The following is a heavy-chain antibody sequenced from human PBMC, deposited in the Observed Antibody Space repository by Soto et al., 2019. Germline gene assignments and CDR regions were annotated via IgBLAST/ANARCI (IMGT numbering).Heavy chain of an antibody. J-gene: IGHJ4*02. CDR2: ISGSGGST. CDR3: AKTGHPYYDFWSGYYYAD. Sequence: GGSLRLSCAASGFTFSSYAMSWVRQAPGKGLEWVSAISGSGGSTYYADSVKGRFTISRDNSKNTLYLQMNSLRAEDTAVYYCAKTGHPYYDFWSGYYYADWGQGTLVTVSS. V-gene: IGHV3-23*01. D-gene: IGHD3-3*01. CDR1: GFTFSSYA.